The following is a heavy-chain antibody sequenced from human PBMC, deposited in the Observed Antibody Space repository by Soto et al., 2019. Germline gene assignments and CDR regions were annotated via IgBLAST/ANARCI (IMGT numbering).Heavy chain of an antibody. CDR2: IIPIFGTA. D-gene: IGHD4-17*01. CDR3: ASARGYGYYYYGMDF. CDR1: GGTFSSYA. V-gene: IGHV1-69*01. J-gene: IGHJ6*02. Sequence: QVQLVQSGAEVKKPGSSVKVSCKASGGTFSSYAISWVRQAPGQGLEWMGGIIPIFGTANYAKKFQGRVTITAAESTSTAYMELSSLRSEDTAVDYCASARGYGYYYYGMDFWGQGTTVTVSS.